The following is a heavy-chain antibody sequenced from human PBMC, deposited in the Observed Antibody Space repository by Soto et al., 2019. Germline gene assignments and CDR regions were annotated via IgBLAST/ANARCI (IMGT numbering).Heavy chain of an antibody. CDR3: ARGRWELLGNQGDHFDY. D-gene: IGHD1-26*01. Sequence: PGGSLRLSCAVSGFTFSDYYMTWIRQAPGKGLEWISYISSNTNHTNYAEYVKRRITNSRESTKNKLIQQMNNLRAEDTAVYYCARGRWELLGNQGDHFDYWGQGT. J-gene: IGHJ4*02. CDR1: GFTFSDYY. V-gene: IGHV3-11*06. CDR2: ISSNTNHT.